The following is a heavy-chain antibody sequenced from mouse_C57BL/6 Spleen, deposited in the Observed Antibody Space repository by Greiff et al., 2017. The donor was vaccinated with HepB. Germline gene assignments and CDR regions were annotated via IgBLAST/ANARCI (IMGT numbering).Heavy chain of an antibody. CDR3: ARDYYGSIYDD. CDR2: ISTYHGDA. J-gene: IGHJ2*01. CDR1: GYTFTDYA. D-gene: IGHD1-1*01. V-gene: IGHV1-67*01. Sequence: QVQLQQSGPELVRPGVSVKLSCKASGYTFTDYAMHWVKQSHAKSLEWIGVISTYHGDANYNQKFKDKATMTVDKSSSTAYMELARLTSEDSAIYYCARDYYGSIYDDWGPGTTLTVSS.